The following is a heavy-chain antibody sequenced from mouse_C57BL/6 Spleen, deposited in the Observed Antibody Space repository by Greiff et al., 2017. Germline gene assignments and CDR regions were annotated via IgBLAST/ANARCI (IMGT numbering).Heavy chain of an antibody. CDR2: IHPSDGDT. D-gene: IGHD1-3*01. CDR3: AKGKDNSRFAY. V-gene: IGHV1-74*01. J-gene: IGHJ3*01. CDR1: GYTFTSYW. Sequence: QVQLQQPGAELVKPGASVKVSCTASGYTFTSYWMHWVKQRPGQGLEWIGRIHPSDGDTNYNQKFKGKATLTVDKSSSTAYLQLSSLTSEDSAVXYCAKGKDNSRFAYWGQGTPVTVSA.